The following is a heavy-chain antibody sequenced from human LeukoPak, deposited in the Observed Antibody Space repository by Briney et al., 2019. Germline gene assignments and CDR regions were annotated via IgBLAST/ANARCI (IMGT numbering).Heavy chain of an antibody. CDR2: ISSSGSTI. D-gene: IGHD6-13*01. J-gene: IGHJ4*02. CDR1: GFTFSSYE. Sequence: GGSLRLSCAASGFTFSSYEMNWVRQAPGKGLEGVSYISSSGSTIYYADSVKGRFTISRDNAKNSLYLQMNSLRAEDTAVYYCARRDSSWDYWGQGTLVTVSS. CDR3: ARRDSSWDY. V-gene: IGHV3-48*03.